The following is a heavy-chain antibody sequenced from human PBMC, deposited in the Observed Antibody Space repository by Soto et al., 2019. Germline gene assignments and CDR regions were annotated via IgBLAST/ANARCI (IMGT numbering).Heavy chain of an antibody. J-gene: IGHJ6*02. D-gene: IGHD2-15*01. CDR3: ARGSVVVVAAIRDYYYGMDV. Sequence: QVQLMQSGAEVKKPGSSVKVSCKASGGTFSSYAISWVRQAPGQGLEWMGGIIPIFGTANYAQKFQGRVTITADESTSTAYMEQSSLRSEDTAVDYCARGSVVVVAAIRDYYYGMDVWGQGTTVTVSS. V-gene: IGHV1-69*01. CDR2: IIPIFGTA. CDR1: GGTFSSYA.